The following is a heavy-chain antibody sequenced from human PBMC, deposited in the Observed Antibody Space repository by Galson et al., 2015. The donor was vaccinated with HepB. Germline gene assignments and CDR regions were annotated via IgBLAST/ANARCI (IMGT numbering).Heavy chain of an antibody. CDR3: ARDRGGVDY. D-gene: IGHD2-8*02. J-gene: IGHJ4*02. CDR2: ISSTSTYI. CDR1: GFTFSSYS. V-gene: IGHV3-21*01. Sequence: SLRLSCAASGFTFSSYSMNWVRQAPGKGLEWVSSISSTSTYIYYADSVKGRFTISGDNSKNTLYLQMNSLRAEDTAVYYCARDRGGVDYWGQGTLVTVSS.